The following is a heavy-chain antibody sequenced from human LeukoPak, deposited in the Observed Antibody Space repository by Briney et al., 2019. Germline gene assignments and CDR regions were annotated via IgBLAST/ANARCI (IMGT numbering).Heavy chain of an antibody. V-gene: IGHV3-23*01. CDR2: ISGSGAGT. CDR3: AKDGEDYYDSSGSGIDY. Sequence: PGGSLRLSCAASGFTFSSYAMNWVRQAPGKGLEWVSAISGSGAGTYYADSVKGRFTISRDNSKNTLYLQMNSLRAEDTAVYYCAKDGEDYYDSSGSGIDYWGQGTLVTVSS. J-gene: IGHJ4*02. D-gene: IGHD3-22*01. CDR1: GFTFSSYA.